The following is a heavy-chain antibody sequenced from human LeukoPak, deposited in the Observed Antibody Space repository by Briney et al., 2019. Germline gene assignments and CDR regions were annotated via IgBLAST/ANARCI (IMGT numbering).Heavy chain of an antibody. J-gene: IGHJ6*02. CDR3: ARILSNFGVVADGMDV. Sequence: PGRSLRLSCAASGFTFTGYAMHWVRQAPGKGLEWVAVISYDGTNKYCADSVKGRFTISRDNSKNTLYLQMNSLRAEDTAVYYCARILSNFGVVADGMDVWGQGTTVTVSS. D-gene: IGHD3-3*01. CDR2: ISYDGTNK. V-gene: IGHV3-30-3*01. CDR1: GFTFTGYA.